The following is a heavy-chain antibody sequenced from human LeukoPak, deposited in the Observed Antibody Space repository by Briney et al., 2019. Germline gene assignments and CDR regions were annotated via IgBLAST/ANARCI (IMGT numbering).Heavy chain of an antibody. V-gene: IGHV1-3*01. J-gene: IGHJ6*02. Sequence: ASVTVSFTASGYTFTSYAMHWVRQAPGQRLEWMGWINAGNGNTKYSQKFQGRVTITRDTSASTAYMELSSLRSEDTAVYYCASTIVVVPAAIRYYYYGMDVWGQGTTVTVSS. CDR1: GYTFTSYA. CDR2: INAGNGNT. CDR3: ASTIVVVPAAIRYYYYGMDV. D-gene: IGHD2-2*01.